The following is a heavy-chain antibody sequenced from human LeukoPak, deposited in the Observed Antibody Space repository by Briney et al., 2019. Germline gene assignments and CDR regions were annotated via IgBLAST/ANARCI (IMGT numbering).Heavy chain of an antibody. V-gene: IGHV4-39*07. Sequence: SETLSLTCTVSGGSISSSSYYWGWIRQPPGKGLEWIGSIYYSGSTYYNPSLKSRVTISVDTSKNQFSLKLSSVTAADTAVYYCARIVVVVAATPYNWFDPWGQGTLVTVSS. CDR1: GGSISSSSYY. J-gene: IGHJ5*02. CDR2: IYYSGST. D-gene: IGHD2-15*01. CDR3: ARIVVVVAATPYNWFDP.